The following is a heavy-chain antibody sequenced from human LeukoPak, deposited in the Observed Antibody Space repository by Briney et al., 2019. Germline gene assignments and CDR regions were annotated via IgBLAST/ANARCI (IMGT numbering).Heavy chain of an antibody. CDR3: AREGSGPRHYYFDY. CDR2: INAGNGNT. J-gene: IGHJ4*02. CDR1: GYTFTSYA. V-gene: IGHV1-3*01. D-gene: IGHD2-15*01. Sequence: GASVKVSCKASGYTFTSYAMHWMRQAPGQRLEWMGWINAGNGNTKYSQKFQGRVTITRDTSASTAYMELSSLRSEDTAVYYCAREGSGPRHYYFDYWGPRTLVTVSS.